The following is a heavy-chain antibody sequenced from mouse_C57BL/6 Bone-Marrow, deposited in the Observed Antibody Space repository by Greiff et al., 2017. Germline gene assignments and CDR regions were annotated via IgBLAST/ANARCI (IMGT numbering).Heavy chain of an antibody. CDR2: ISSGSSTI. V-gene: IGHV5-17*01. Sequence: EVQGVESGGGLVKPGGSLKLSCAASGFTFSDYGMHWVRQAPEKGLQWVAYISSGSSTIYYAGTVKGRFTISRDNAKNTLFLQMTSLRSEDTAMYYCAVPFAYWGQGTLVTVSA. CDR3: AVPFAY. CDR1: GFTFSDYG. J-gene: IGHJ3*01.